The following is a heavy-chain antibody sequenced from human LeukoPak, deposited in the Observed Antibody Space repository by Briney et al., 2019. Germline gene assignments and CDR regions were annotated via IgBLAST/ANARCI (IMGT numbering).Heavy chain of an antibody. J-gene: IGHJ5*02. D-gene: IGHD1-1*01. V-gene: IGHV3-48*04. CDR3: AMEPLRTAENP. Sequence: GGSLRLSCAASGFTFSRYTMNWVRQAPGKGLEWISDISSSSTMIYYADSVKGRFTTSRDNAENSLYLQMNSLRAEDTAVYYCAMEPLRTAENPWGQGTLVTVSS. CDR2: ISSSSTMI. CDR1: GFTFSRYT.